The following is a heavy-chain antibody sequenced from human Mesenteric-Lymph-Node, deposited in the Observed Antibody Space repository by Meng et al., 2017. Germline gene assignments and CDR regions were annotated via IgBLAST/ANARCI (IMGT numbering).Heavy chain of an antibody. V-gene: IGHV4-31*03. CDR3: ARGSSSSWYFGY. Sequence: GHGRVNPSRTLSLTCPVSGGSSSSGTYYWGWIRQLPGKGLEWIAYIHYSGSTYYSPSLKSRVTISVDTSKNQFSLKLSSVTAADTAVYYCARGSSSSWYFGYWGQGTLVTVSS. CDR2: IHYSGST. J-gene: IGHJ4*02. CDR1: GGSSSSGTYY. D-gene: IGHD6-13*01.